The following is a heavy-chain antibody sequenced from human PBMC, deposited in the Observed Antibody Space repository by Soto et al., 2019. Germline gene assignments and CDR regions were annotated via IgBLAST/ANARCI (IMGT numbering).Heavy chain of an antibody. V-gene: IGHV4-39*01. CDR1: GDSMTISDFL. J-gene: IGHJ3*02. Sequence: QLLESGPGLVKPSETLSLSCTVSGDSMTISDFLWGWVRQPPGKGLEWIGGIYYSGLANYNPSLRCRATMSVDTTRNQFFLNVTSVDAADTSVYYCARPVYALWAFDISGQGKLGTVSS. CDR2: IYYSGLA. D-gene: IGHD2-2*01. CDR3: ARPVYALWAFDI.